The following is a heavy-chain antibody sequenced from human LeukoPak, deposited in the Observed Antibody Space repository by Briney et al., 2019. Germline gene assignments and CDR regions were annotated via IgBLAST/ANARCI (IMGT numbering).Heavy chain of an antibody. CDR2: ISSSSSYI. Sequence: PGGSLRLSCAASGFTFSSYSMNWVRQAPGKGLEWVSSISSSSSYIYYADSVKGRFTISRDNAKNSLYLQMNSLRAEDTAVYYCARDKANDFWSGFNWFDPWGQGTLVTVSS. V-gene: IGHV3-21*01. CDR3: ARDKANDFWSGFNWFDP. D-gene: IGHD3-3*01. J-gene: IGHJ5*02. CDR1: GFTFSSYS.